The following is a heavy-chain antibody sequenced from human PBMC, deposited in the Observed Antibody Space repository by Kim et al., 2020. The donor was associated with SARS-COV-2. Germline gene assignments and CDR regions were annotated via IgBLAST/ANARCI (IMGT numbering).Heavy chain of an antibody. D-gene: IGHD3-10*01. CDR3: ARGVVVRGVFSHFDY. Sequence: DAVGGRFTISGDNAKNSLYLQMKSLRAEDTALYYSARGVVVRGVFSHFDYWGQGTLVTVSS. J-gene: IGHJ4*02. V-gene: IGHV3-9*01.